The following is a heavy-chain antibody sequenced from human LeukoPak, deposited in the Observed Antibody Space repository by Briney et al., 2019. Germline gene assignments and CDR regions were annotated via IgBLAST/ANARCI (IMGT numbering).Heavy chain of an antibody. CDR3: ASSVYGDPEDY. Sequence: SETLSLTCTVSGGSISSYYWSWIRQPPGKGLEWIGYIYYSGSTNYNPSLKSRVPISVDTPKNQFSLKLSSVTAADTAVYYCASSVYGDPEDYWGQGTLVTVSS. CDR2: IYYSGST. CDR1: GGSISSYY. D-gene: IGHD4-17*01. V-gene: IGHV4-59*01. J-gene: IGHJ4*02.